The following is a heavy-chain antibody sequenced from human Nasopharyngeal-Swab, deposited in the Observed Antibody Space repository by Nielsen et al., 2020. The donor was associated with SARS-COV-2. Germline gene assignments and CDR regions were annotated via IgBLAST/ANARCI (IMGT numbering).Heavy chain of an antibody. CDR3: AREGYGSPLDV. CDR1: GFTFSSYD. D-gene: IGHD3-10*01. V-gene: IGHV3-13*01. J-gene: IGHJ6*02. CDR2: IGTAGDT. Sequence: GGSLRLSCAASGFTFSSYDMHWVRQATGKGLEWASAIGTAGDTYYPGSVKGRFTISRENAKNSLYLQMNSLRAGDTAVYYCAREGYGSPLDVWGQGTTVTVSS.